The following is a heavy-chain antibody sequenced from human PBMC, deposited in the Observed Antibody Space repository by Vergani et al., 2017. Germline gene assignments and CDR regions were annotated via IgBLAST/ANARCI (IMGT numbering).Heavy chain of an antibody. CDR2: ISSSSSYI. Sequence: EVQLVESGGGVVRPGGSLRLSCAASGFTFDDYGMSWVRQAPGKGLEWVSSISSSSSYIYYADSVKGRFTISRDKAKNSLYLQMNSLRAEDTAVYYCASPPLKWELRDYWGQGTLVTVSS. CDR3: ASPPLKWELRDY. V-gene: IGHV3-21*01. D-gene: IGHD1-26*01. CDR1: GFTFDDYG. J-gene: IGHJ4*02.